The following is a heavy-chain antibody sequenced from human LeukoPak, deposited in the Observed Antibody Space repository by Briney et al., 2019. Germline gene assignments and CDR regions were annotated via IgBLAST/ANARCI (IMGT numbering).Heavy chain of an antibody. J-gene: IGHJ4*02. V-gene: IGHV4-30-4*01. Sequence: SQTLSLTCTVSGGSISSGDYYWSWIRQPPGKGLKWIGYIYYSGSTYYNPSLKSRVTISVDTSKNQFSLKLSSVTAADTAVYYCATIDFWSGYYYFDYWGQGTLVTVSS. CDR1: GGSISSGDYY. D-gene: IGHD3-3*01. CDR2: IYYSGST. CDR3: ATIDFWSGYYYFDY.